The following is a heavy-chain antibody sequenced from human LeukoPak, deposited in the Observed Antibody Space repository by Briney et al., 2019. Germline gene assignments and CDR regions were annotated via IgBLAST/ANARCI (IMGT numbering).Heavy chain of an antibody. V-gene: IGHV3-13*01. CDR3: VRGIVRRGYFDY. Sequence: GGSLRLSCAASGFTFSTYDIHWVRQTTGRGLEWVSAIGTAGDTYYVDSVKGRFTISRGNAKNSLYLQMNSLRAGDTAVYYCVRGIVRRGYFDYWGQGALVTVSS. CDR2: IGTAGDT. D-gene: IGHD3-10*01. CDR1: GFTFSTYD. J-gene: IGHJ4*02.